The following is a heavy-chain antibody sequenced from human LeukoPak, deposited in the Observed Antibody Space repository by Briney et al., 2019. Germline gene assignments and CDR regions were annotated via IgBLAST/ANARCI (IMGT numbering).Heavy chain of an antibody. CDR3: ATYTNRLHY. CDR1: SGSISYFY. Sequence: PSETLSLTCTVSSGSISYFYWNWIRQPPGKGLEWIGYIHYTGSTNYNPSLKSRVTISVDTSKNQFSPKLSSVTAADTAVYYCATYTNRLHYWGQGTLVTVSS. CDR2: IHYTGST. J-gene: IGHJ4*02. V-gene: IGHV4-59*01. D-gene: IGHD2-8*01.